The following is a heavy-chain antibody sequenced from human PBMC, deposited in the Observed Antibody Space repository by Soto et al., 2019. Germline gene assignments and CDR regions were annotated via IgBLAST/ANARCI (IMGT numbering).Heavy chain of an antibody. CDR2: IIPIFGQP. CDR3: ARESRLGGGGMDV. J-gene: IGHJ6*02. Sequence: QVQLVQSGTEVKKPGSSVKVSCKASGGTFSSYPITWVRQAPGQGLEWMGGIIPIFGQPNYAQKFQGRVTITADESTSTVYMEPSSLRSEDTAVYYCARESRLGGGGMDVWGQGTTVTVSS. CDR1: GGTFSSYP. V-gene: IGHV1-69*01. D-gene: IGHD1-26*01.